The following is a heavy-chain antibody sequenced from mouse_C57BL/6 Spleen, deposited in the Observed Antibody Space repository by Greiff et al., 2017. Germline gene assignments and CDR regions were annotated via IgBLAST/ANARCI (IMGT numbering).Heavy chain of an antibody. V-gene: IGHV5-17*01. Sequence: EVKLVESGGGLVKPGGSLKLSCAASGFTFSDYGMHWVRQAPEKGLEWVAYISSGSSTIYYADTVKGRFTISRDKAKNTLFLQMTSLRSEDTAMYYCARWGYYYGSSLYYFDYWGQGTTLTVSS. D-gene: IGHD1-1*01. CDR3: ARWGYYYGSSLYYFDY. CDR2: ISSGSSTI. CDR1: GFTFSDYG. J-gene: IGHJ2*01.